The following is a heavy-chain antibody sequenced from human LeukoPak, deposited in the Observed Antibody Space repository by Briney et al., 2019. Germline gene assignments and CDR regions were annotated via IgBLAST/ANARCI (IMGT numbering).Heavy chain of an antibody. CDR1: GDSVSSHSAA. CDR3: ARAMRVYWYFDL. CDR2: TYYRSKWYN. J-gene: IGHJ2*01. Sequence: SQTLSLTCAISGDSVSSHSAAWHWIRQSPSRGLEWLGRTYYRSKWYNDYAVSVKSRITINPDTSKNQFSLQLNSVTPEDTAVYYCARAMRVYWYFDLWGRGTLVTVSS. V-gene: IGHV6-1*01.